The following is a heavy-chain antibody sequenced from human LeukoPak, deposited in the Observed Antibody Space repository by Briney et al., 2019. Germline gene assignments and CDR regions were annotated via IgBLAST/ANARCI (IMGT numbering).Heavy chain of an antibody. J-gene: IGHJ4*02. Sequence: PSETLSLTCTVSGGSISSSSYYWGWIRQPPGKGLEWIGSIYHSGSTYYNPSLKSRVTISVDTSKNQFSLKLSSVTAADTAVYYCARGEAVAVLWGQGTLVTVSS. V-gene: IGHV4-39*07. D-gene: IGHD6-19*01. CDR1: GGSISSSSYY. CDR2: IYHSGST. CDR3: ARGEAVAVL.